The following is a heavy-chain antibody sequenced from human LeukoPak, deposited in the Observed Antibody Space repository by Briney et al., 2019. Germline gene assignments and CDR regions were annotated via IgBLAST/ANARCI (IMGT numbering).Heavy chain of an antibody. CDR2: IYYSGST. Sequence: KPSETLSLTCTISGGSISSYYWSWIRQPPGKGLEWMGYIYYSGSTNYNPSLKSRVTISVDTSKNQFSLKLSSVTAADTAVYYCARARCSGGSCYWGWFDPWGQGTLVTVSS. CDR3: ARARCSGGSCYWGWFDP. V-gene: IGHV4-59*01. D-gene: IGHD2-15*01. CDR1: GGSISSYY. J-gene: IGHJ5*02.